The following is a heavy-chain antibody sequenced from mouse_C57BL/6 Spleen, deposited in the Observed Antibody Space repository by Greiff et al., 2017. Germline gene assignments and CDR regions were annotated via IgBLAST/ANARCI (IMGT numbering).Heavy chain of an antibody. D-gene: IGHD3-3*01. CDR3: AKSGTGGYFDV. J-gene: IGHJ1*03. V-gene: IGHV2-4*01. CDR1: GFSLTSYG. Sequence: VQVVESGPGLVQPSQSLSITCTVSGFSLTSYGVHWVRQPPGQGLEWLGVIWSGGSTDYNAAFISSLSISKDNSKGQVFFKMNRLQADDTAVYYCAKSGTGGYFDVWGTGTTLTVSS. CDR2: IWSGGST.